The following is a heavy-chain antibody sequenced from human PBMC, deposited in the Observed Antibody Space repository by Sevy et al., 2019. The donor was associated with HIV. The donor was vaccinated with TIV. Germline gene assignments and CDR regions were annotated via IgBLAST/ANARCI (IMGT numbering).Heavy chain of an antibody. J-gene: IGHJ3*02. CDR2: ISSSSSYI. V-gene: IGHV3-21*01. CDR3: ASWCSSRAFDI. CDR1: GFTFSSYS. D-gene: IGHD6-6*01. Sequence: GGSLRLSCAASGFTFSSYSMNWVRQAPGKGLEWVSSISSSSSYIYYADSVKGRFTISRDNAKNSLYLQMNSLRAEDTAVYYCASWCSSRAFDIWGQGTMVTVSS.